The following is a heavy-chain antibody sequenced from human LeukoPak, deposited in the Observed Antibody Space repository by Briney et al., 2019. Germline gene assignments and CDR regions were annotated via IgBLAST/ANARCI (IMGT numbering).Heavy chain of an antibody. CDR3: ARDRISGGFDP. CDR1: GYTFTSYY. D-gene: IGHD6-25*01. V-gene: IGHV1-46*01. J-gene: IGHJ5*02. Sequence: GASVKVTCKASGYTFTSYYMHWVRQAPGQGLEWMGIINPSGGSTSYAQKFQGRVTMTRDTSTSTVYMELSSLRSEDTAVYYCARDRISGGFDPWGQGTLVTVSS. CDR2: INPSGGST.